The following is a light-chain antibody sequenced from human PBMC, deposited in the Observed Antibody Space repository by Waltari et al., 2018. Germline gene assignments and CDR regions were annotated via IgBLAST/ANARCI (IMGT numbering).Light chain of an antibody. CDR3: HHYYIPPLT. V-gene: IGKV4-1*01. J-gene: IGKJ5*01. Sequence: DIVLTQSPDSLAVPLGERATINCKSSQSLLSSFNSKTYIAWYQQKPGKPPKLLINWASARGSGVPGRFSGSGSETDFTLTISSLQAEDVAVYYCHHYYIPPLTFGQGTRLEIK. CDR1: QSLLSSFNSKTY. CDR2: WAS.